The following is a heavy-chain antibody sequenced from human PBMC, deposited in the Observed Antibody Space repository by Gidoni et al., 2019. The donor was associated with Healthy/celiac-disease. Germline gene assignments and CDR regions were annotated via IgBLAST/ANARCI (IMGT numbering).Heavy chain of an antibody. V-gene: IGHV3-21*01. CDR2: ISSSSSYI. Sequence: EVQLVESGGGLVKPGGSLRLSCAASGFTFRRYVLNWVRQAPGKGLEWVSSISSSSSYIYYADSVKGRFTISRDNAKNSLYLQMNSLRAEDTAVYYCAREAMITFGGVKVGWFDPWGQGTLVTVSS. CDR3: AREAMITFGGVKVGWFDP. J-gene: IGHJ5*02. CDR1: GFTFRRYV. D-gene: IGHD3-16*01.